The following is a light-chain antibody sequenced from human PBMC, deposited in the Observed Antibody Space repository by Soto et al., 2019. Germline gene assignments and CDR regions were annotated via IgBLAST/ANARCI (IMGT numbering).Light chain of an antibody. CDR3: MQGTHWPYT. Sequence: DVVMTQSPLSLPVALGQPASISCRSSQSLVSSDGNTFLNWFQQRPGQSPRRLIYKVSHWDSGVPDRFSGSGSGTDFTLKISRVEAEDVGVYYCMQGTHWPYTFGQGTKLEIK. CDR1: QSLVSSDGNTF. CDR2: KVS. V-gene: IGKV2D-30*01. J-gene: IGKJ2*01.